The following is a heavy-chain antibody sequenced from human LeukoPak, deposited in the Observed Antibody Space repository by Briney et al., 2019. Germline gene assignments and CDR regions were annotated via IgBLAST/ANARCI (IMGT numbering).Heavy chain of an antibody. CDR1: GFTFSSYD. J-gene: IGHJ4*02. V-gene: IGHV3-30*18. CDR3: AKDRGVGALDY. Sequence: GGSLRLSCVASGFTFSSYDMHWVRQAPGKGLEWVAVISYDGSNKYYADSVMGRFTISRDNSKNTLYLQMNSLRAEDTAVYYCAKDRGVGALDYWGQGTLVTVSS. CDR2: ISYDGSNK. D-gene: IGHD1-26*01.